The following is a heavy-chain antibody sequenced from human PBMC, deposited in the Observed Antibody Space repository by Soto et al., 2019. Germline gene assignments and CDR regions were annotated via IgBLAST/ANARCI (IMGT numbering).Heavy chain of an antibody. CDR1: GFTFSNAW. CDR2: IKSKTDGGTT. CDR3: TTDGVGYCSSTSCYTGYYYYYGMDV. Sequence: GGSLRLSCAASGFTFSNAWMSWVRQAPGKGLEWVGRIKSKTDGGTTDYAAPVKGRFTISRDDSKNTLYLQMNSLKTEDTAVYYCTTDGVGYCSSTSCYTGYYYYYGMDVWGQGTTVTVSS. V-gene: IGHV3-15*01. D-gene: IGHD2-2*02. J-gene: IGHJ6*02.